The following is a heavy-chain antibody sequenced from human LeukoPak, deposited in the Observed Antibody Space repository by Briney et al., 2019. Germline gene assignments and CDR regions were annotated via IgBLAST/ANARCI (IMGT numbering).Heavy chain of an antibody. Sequence: SVKVSFKASGYAFTAYFMHWVRQAPGQGLEWMGWINPNTGGTMYARNLQGRVTMTRDTSISTAYMEVSSLRSDDTAVYYCARVVAAQPSKYSYGMDVWGQGTTVTVSS. CDR2: INPNTGGT. CDR1: GYAFTAYF. J-gene: IGHJ6*02. D-gene: IGHD6-19*01. V-gene: IGHV1-2*02. CDR3: ARVVAAQPSKYSYGMDV.